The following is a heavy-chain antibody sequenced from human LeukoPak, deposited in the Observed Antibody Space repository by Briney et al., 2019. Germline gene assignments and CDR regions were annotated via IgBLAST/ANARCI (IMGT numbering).Heavy chain of an antibody. Sequence: ASETLSLTCTVSGGSISSYYWTRIRQPPGKGLEWIGYMYSSGSTNYNPSLKSRVTISVAMSKNQFSLKLSSLTAADTAVYYCARANYYGSGPYYYYTDVWGKGTTVTVSS. J-gene: IGHJ6*03. CDR3: ARANYYGSGPYYYYTDV. CDR2: MYSSGST. CDR1: GGSISSYY. D-gene: IGHD3-10*01. V-gene: IGHV4-59*01.